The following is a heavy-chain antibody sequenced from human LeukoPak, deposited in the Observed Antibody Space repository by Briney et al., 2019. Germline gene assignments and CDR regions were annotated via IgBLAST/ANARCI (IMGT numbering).Heavy chain of an antibody. Sequence: ASVKVSCKASGGTFSSYAISWVRQAPGQGLERMGRIIPILGIANYAQKFQGRVTITADKSTSTAYMELSSLRSEDTAVYYCARDYYDSSGYYYGAAGYYYGMGVWGQGTTVTVSS. CDR3: ARDYYDSSGYYYGAAGYYYGMGV. CDR2: IIPILGIA. V-gene: IGHV1-69*04. CDR1: GGTFSSYA. J-gene: IGHJ6*02. D-gene: IGHD3-22*01.